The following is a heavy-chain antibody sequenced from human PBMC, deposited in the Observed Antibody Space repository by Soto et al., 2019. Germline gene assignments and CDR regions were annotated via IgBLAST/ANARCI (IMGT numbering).Heavy chain of an antibody. Sequence: QVQLQESGPGLVKPSQTLSLTCTVSGGSISSGGYYWRWIRQHPGKGLEWIGYIYYSESTYYNPSLKSRVTISVDTSKNQFSLKLSSVTAADTAVYYCARVPNYGDYRPVDYWGQGTLVTVSS. V-gene: IGHV4-31*03. CDR2: IYYSEST. J-gene: IGHJ4*02. CDR1: GGSISSGGYY. CDR3: ARVPNYGDYRPVDY. D-gene: IGHD4-17*01.